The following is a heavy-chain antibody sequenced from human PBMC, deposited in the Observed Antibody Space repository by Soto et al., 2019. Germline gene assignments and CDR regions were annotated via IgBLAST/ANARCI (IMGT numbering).Heavy chain of an antibody. CDR2: IKTDGTVT. D-gene: IGHD3-16*01. V-gene: IGHV3-74*03. CDR3: AKDLSWGQCDY. J-gene: IGHJ4*02. CDR1: GFTFSNNW. Sequence: GGSLRLSCAASGFTFSNNWMHWVRQAPGKGPVCVSRIKTDGTVTQYADSVKGRFTVSRDNAKNTLYLQMNSLRAEDTAVYYCAKDLSWGQCDYWGQGALVTVSS.